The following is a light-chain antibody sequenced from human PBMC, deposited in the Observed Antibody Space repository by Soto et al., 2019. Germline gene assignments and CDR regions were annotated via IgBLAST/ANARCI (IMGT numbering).Light chain of an antibody. J-gene: IGKJ2*01. CDR3: QQSYSTPLYT. V-gene: IGKV1-39*01. Sequence: DIQMTQSPSSLSASVGDRVTITCRASQSISSYLNWYQQNPGKAPKLLIYAASSLQSGVPSRFSGSGSGTDFTLTISSLQPEDFATYYCQQSYSTPLYTFCQGTKLEIK. CDR2: AAS. CDR1: QSISSY.